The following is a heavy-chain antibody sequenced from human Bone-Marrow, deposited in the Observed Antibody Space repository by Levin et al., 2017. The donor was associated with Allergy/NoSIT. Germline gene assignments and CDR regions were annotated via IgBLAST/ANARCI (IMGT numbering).Heavy chain of an antibody. CDR2: INSDGSST. CDR1: GFTFSSYW. V-gene: IGHV3-74*01. D-gene: IGHD1-7*01. CDR3: AREGVGTAQVLGVDY. J-gene: IGHJ4*02. Sequence: GGSLRLSCAASGFTFSSYWMHWVRQAPGKGLVWVSRINSDGSSTSYADSVKGRFTISRDNAKNTLYLQMNSLRAEDTAVYYCAREGVGTAQVLGVDYWGQGTLVTVSS.